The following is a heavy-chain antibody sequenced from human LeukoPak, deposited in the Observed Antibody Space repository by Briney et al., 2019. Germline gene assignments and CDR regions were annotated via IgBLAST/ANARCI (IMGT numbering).Heavy chain of an antibody. D-gene: IGHD2-2*01. CDR2: INHSGST. CDR1: GGSFSGYY. J-gene: IGHJ4*02. V-gene: IGHV4-34*01. Sequence: SETLSLTCAVYGGSFSGYYWSWIRQPPGKGLEWIGEINHSGSTNYNPSLKSRVTISVDTSKNQFSLKLSSVTAADTAVYYCARGVPLPAAIDYSDYWGQGTLVTVSS. CDR3: ARGVPLPAAIDYSDY.